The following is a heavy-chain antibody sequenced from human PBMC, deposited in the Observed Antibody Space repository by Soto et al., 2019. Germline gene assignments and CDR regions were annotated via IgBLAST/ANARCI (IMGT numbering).Heavy chain of an antibody. CDR1: GLSFTTAGVA. D-gene: IGHD5-12*01. CDR3: AHSDGGYEIIYFDF. J-gene: IGHJ4*02. Sequence: GSGPTLVNPTQTLTLTCTFSGLSFTTAGVAVGWIRQTPGGALEWLTLIYYNDDRRFSPSLKTRPTITGDTSKNQVVLSLTNVDPGDTATYFCAHSDGGYEIIYFDFWGQGIPVTVSS. V-gene: IGHV2-5*01. CDR2: IYYNDDR.